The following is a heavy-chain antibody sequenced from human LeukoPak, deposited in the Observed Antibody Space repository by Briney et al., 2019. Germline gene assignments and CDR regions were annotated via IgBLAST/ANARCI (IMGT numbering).Heavy chain of an antibody. CDR2: IYYSGST. V-gene: IGHV4-39*01. CDR3: ARQKHANPSWLDYFDY. Sequence: SETLSLTCTVSGGSLSSSSYYWGWIRQPPGKGLEWIGSIYYSGSTYYNPSLKSRVTISVDTSKNQFSLKLSSVTAADTAVYYCARQKHANPSWLDYFDYWGQGTLVTVSS. CDR1: GGSLSSSSYY. D-gene: IGHD3-10*01. J-gene: IGHJ4*02.